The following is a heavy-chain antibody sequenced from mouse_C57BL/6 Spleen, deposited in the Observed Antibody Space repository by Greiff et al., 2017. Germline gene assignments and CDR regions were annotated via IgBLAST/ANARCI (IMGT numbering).Heavy chain of an antibody. D-gene: IGHD1-1*01. CDR3: ARQDGSSFYAMDY. J-gene: IGHJ4*01. Sequence: EVKLMESGGGLVQPGGSLKLSCAASGFTFSDYGMAWVRQAPRKGPEWVAFISNLAYSIYYADTMTGRFTISRENAKNTLYLEMSSLRSEDTAMYYCARQDGSSFYAMDYWGQGTSVTVSS. V-gene: IGHV5-15*01. CDR1: GFTFSDYG. CDR2: ISNLAYSI.